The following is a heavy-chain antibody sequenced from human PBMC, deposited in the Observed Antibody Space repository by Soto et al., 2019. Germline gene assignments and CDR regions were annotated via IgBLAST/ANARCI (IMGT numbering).Heavy chain of an antibody. CDR2: INGDGSSI. J-gene: IGHJ4*02. CDR1: GFTFSSYW. Sequence: EVQLVESGGGLVQPGGSLRLSCAASGFTFSSYWMFWVRQAPGKGLVWVSHINGDGSSITYADSVKGRFTVSRDNAKNTGYLQMNSLRAEDTAVYYWVRGDIGVGLDYWGLGTLVTVSS. CDR3: VRGDIGVGLDY. V-gene: IGHV3-74*03. D-gene: IGHD1-26*01.